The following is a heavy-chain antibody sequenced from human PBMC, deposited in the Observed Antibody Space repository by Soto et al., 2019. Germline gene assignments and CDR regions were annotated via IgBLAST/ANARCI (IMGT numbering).Heavy chain of an antibody. J-gene: IGHJ4*02. CDR1: GFTFTYYS. V-gene: IGHV3-48*02. CDR3: ASCYGDYEFPCEY. Sequence: GGSLRLSCAGSGFTFTYYSMIWVRQAPGKGLEWISYMSSTSNIAYYVDSVNGRFTTSRDNDKNSLYLQMNSLRDEDTAVYYCASCYGDYEFPCEYWGQGTLVTVSS. CDR2: MSSTSNIA. D-gene: IGHD4-17*01.